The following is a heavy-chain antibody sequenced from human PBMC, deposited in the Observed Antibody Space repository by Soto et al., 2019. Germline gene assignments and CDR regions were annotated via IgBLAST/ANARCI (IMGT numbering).Heavy chain of an antibody. J-gene: IGHJ3*02. Sequence: EVQLVEFGGGLVQPGGSLRLSCVASGFTVTEIYMNWVRQAPGKGLEWVSVIYNEFTDYADSVRGRFSISTDSSKNALYLQMNSLRAEDSAVYYCVREPRYCSGGSCSIMGDAFDIWGQRTMVTVSS. CDR2: IYNEFT. CDR1: GFTVTEIY. D-gene: IGHD2-15*01. V-gene: IGHV3-66*01. CDR3: VREPRYCSGGSCSIMGDAFDI.